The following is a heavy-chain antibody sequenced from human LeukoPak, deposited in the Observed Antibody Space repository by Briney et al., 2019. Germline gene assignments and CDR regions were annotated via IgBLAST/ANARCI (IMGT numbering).Heavy chain of an antibody. CDR1: GYTFTDFY. J-gene: IGHJ4*02. CDR2: INLNSGGT. D-gene: IGHD2-15*01. CDR3: ARDAGYCTGGSCWYYDH. Sequence: ASVKVSCKASGYTFTDFYMHWVRQAPGQGLEWMGWINLNSGGTNFAQRFQGRVTMTRDTSISTAYMDLSRLISDDTAVYYCARDAGYCTGGSCWYYDHWGQGTLVTVSS. V-gene: IGHV1-2*02.